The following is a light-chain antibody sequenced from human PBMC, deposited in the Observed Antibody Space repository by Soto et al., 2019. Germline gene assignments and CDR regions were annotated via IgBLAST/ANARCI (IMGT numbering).Light chain of an antibody. CDR2: SNN. J-gene: IGLJ1*01. CDR1: SSNIGSNT. V-gene: IGLV1-44*01. CDR3: AVWDDSLNGYV. Sequence: QSVLTQPPSASGTPGQRVTISCSGSSSNIGSNTVNWYQHLPRAATKLLIQSNNQRPSGVPDRFSGSQSGTSASLAISGLPSEDEADYYCAVWDDSLNGYVFGTGTKVTVL.